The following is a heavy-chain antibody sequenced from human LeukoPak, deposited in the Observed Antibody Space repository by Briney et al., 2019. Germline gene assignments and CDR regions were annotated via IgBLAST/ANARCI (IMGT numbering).Heavy chain of an antibody. J-gene: IGHJ4*02. V-gene: IGHV4-59*01. D-gene: IGHD4-23*01. CDR2: ICYSGST. CDR1: GGSISSYY. CDR3: ALGGAYGGNSAFDY. Sequence: SETLSLTCTVSGGSISSYYWSWIRQPPGKGLEWIGYICYSGSTNYNPSLKSRVTISVVTSKNQFSLKLSSVTAADTAVYLCALGGAYGGNSAFDYWGQGTLVTVSS.